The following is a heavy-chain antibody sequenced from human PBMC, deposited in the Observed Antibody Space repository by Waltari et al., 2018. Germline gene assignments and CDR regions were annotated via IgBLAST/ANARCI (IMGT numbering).Heavy chain of an antibody. D-gene: IGHD3-22*01. CDR3: ATSSDSSGYHY. Sequence: EVQLLESGGGLVQPGGSLRLSCAASGFTFSSYAMSWVRQAPGKGLEWVSAIGGVGGSKYHADSVKGRFTISRDNSKNTLYLQMNSLRAEDTAVYYCATSSDSSGYHYWGQGSLVTVSS. CDR1: GFTFSSYA. V-gene: IGHV3-23*01. J-gene: IGHJ4*02. CDR2: IGGVGGSK.